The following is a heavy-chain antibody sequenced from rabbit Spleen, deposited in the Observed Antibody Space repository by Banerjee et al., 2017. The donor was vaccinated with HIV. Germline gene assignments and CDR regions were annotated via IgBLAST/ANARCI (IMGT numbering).Heavy chain of an antibody. V-gene: IGHV1S45*01. Sequence: QEQLEESGGDLVKPGASLTLTCTASKFSFSSVHWIYWVRQAPGKGLEWIGTIYAGSTGTTDYASWAKGRFTISKTSSTTVTLQMNSLTAADTATYFCARDRGSGWGDAFDPWGPGTLVTVS. CDR1: KFSFSSVHW. CDR2: IYAGSTGTT. D-gene: IGHD4-1*01. J-gene: IGHJ2*01. CDR3: ARDRGSGWGDAFDP.